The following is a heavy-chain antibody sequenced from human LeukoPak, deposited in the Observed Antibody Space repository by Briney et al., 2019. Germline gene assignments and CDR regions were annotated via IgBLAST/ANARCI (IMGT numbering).Heavy chain of an antibody. J-gene: IGHJ4*02. CDR3: AIYDSSGYYSYYFDY. D-gene: IGHD3-22*01. CDR2: INPNSGGT. CDR1: GYTFTGYY. V-gene: IGHV1-2*02. Sequence: ASVKVSCKASGYTFTGYYMHWVRQAPGQGLEWMGWINPNSGGTNYAQKFQGRVTMTRDTSISTAYMELRRLRSDDTAVYYCAIYDSSGYYSYYFDYWGQGTLVTVSS.